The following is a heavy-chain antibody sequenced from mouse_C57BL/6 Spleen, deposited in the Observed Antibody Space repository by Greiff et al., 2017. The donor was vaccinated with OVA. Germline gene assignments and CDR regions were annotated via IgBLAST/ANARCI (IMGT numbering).Heavy chain of an antibody. V-gene: IGHV1-82*01. Sequence: QVQLQQSGPELVKPGASVTISCKASGYAFSSSWMNWVKQRPGKGLEWIGRIYPGDGDTNYNGKFKGKATLTADKSSSTAYMQRRSLTSEDSAVYFCAYYYGSSYGFADWGQGTLVTVAA. CDR3: AYYYGSSYGFAD. J-gene: IGHJ3*01. CDR2: IYPGDGDT. D-gene: IGHD1-1*01. CDR1: GYAFSSSW.